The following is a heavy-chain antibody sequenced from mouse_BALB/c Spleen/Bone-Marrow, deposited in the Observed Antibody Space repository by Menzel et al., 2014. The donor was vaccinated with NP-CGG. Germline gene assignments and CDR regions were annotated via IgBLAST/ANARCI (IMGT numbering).Heavy chain of an antibody. CDR1: GFTFSSYA. D-gene: IGHD2-4*01. CDR3: ARHGITRLLDY. V-gene: IGHV5-9-1*01. J-gene: IGHJ2*01. Sequence: EVMLVESGGGLVKPGGSLKLSCAASGFTFSSYAMSWVRQTPEKRLEWVETISSGGSYTYYPDSVKGRFTISRDNAKNTLYLQMSSLRSEDTAMYYCARHGITRLLDYWGQGTTLTVSS. CDR2: ISSGGSYT.